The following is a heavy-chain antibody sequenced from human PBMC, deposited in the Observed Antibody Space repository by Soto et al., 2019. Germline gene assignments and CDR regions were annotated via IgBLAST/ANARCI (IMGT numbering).Heavy chain of an antibody. D-gene: IGHD6-19*01. CDR1: GFTFSSDW. CDR2: INEDVDKK. CDR3: ARHSRSRGSF. Sequence: EVQLVESGGDLVQPGVSLRLSCAASGFTFSSDWMTWVRQAPGKGLEWVASINEDVDKKYYLDSVKGRLTISRDNAQNTLFLQMNSLRAEDTAVVYCARHSRSRGSFWGQGILVTGSS. J-gene: IGHJ4*02. V-gene: IGHV3-7*01.